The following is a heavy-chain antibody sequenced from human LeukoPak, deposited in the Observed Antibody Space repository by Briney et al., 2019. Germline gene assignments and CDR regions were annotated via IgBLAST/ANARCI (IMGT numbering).Heavy chain of an antibody. Sequence: SETLSLTCTVSGGSISSSSYYWGRIRQPPGKGLEWIGSIYYSSSTYYYPSLQSPVTISIDTSKNHFSLTLISVTAAATPVYSCARRAVYIVTGYYSPLFFDYWGQGTLVTVSS. J-gene: IGHJ4*02. D-gene: IGHD3-9*01. V-gene: IGHV4-39*02. CDR1: GGSISSSSYY. CDR2: IYYSSST. CDR3: ARRAVYIVTGYYSPLFFDY.